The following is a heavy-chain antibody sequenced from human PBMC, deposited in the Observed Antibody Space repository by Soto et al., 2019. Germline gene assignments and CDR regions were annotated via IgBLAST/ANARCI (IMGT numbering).Heavy chain of an antibody. V-gene: IGHV3-53*02. CDR1: GFTISRNY. CDR2: IWSGGMT. CDR3: ARGTCGGDCPSY. J-gene: IGHJ4*02. D-gene: IGHD2-21*01. Sequence: EMQLVETGGGLIQPGGSLRLSCAASGFTISRNYMNWVRQAPGQGLEWVAVIWSGGMTYYADSVKGRFTISRDTSKNTLYLQMNSLRVEDTAVYYCARGTCGGDCPSYWGQGTLVTVSS.